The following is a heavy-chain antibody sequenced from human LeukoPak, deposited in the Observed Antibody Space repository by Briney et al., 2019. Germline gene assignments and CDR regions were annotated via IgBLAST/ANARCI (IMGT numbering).Heavy chain of an antibody. Sequence: GGSLRLSCAASGFTFSDYYMSWIRQAPGKGLEWVSYISSSGSTIYYADSVRGRFTISRDNAKNSLYLQMNSLRAEDTAVYYCARDSTPRNSGEAFDIWGQGTMVTVSS. J-gene: IGHJ3*02. CDR1: GFTFSDYY. CDR2: ISSSGSTI. V-gene: IGHV3-11*01. CDR3: ARDSTPRNSGEAFDI. D-gene: IGHD1-26*01.